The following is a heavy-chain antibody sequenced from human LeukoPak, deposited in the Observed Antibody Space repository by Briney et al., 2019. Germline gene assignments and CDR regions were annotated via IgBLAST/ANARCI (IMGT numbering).Heavy chain of an antibody. D-gene: IGHD6-19*01. V-gene: IGHV3-48*01. CDR1: GFTFSSYA. CDR3: ARVRPDSGWSGNAFDI. CDR2: ISSSSSNI. Sequence: PGGSLRLSCAASGFTFSSYAMHWVRQAPGKGREGVSYISSSSSNIYYADSVKGRFTISRDNGKNSLYLQMNSLRAEDTAVYYCARVRPDSGWSGNAFDIWGQGTMVTVSS. J-gene: IGHJ3*02.